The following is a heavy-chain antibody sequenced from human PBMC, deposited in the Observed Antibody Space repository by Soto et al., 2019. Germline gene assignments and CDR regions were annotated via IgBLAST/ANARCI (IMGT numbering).Heavy chain of an antibody. D-gene: IGHD3-16*02. CDR1: GFSLNTARMG. CDR3: ARSGIYPLYYFDY. J-gene: IGHJ4*02. Sequence: QVTLKESGPVLVRPTETLTLTCTVSGFSLNTARMGVSWIRQPPGKALEWLAHIFSSGEESYTPSLKTRLTISKDTSKSQVVLTITNVDPVDTATYYCARSGIYPLYYFDYWGQGALVTVSS. V-gene: IGHV2-26*01. CDR2: IFSSGEE.